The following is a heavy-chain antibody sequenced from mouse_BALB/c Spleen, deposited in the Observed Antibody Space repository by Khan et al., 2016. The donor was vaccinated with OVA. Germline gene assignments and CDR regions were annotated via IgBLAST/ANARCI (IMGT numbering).Heavy chain of an antibody. D-gene: IGHD1-1*01. CDR2: VAPGSGIT. V-gene: IGHV1S41*01. J-gene: IGHJ4*01. Sequence: DLVKPGASVKLSCKASGYIFTSYWINWIKQRPGQGLEWIGRVAPGSGITYYNEMFKGKATLTVDTSSSTAYIPLSGLSSEDSAVYYCARIGYYYGSNLNAMDYWGQGTSVTVSS. CDR3: ARIGYYYGSNLNAMDY. CDR1: GYIFTSYW.